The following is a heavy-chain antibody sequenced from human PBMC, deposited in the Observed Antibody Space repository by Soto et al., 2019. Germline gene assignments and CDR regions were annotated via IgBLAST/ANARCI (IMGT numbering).Heavy chain of an antibody. CDR3: ARDLVWFRRFQYIVVVVAATRAFDI. V-gene: IGHV1-18*01. CDR2: ISAYNGNT. D-gene: IGHD2-15*01. CDR1: GYTFTSYG. Sequence: ASVKVSCKASGYTFTSYGISWVRQAPGQGLEWMGWISAYNGNTNYAQKLQGRVTMTTDTSTSTAYMELRSLRSDDTAVYYCARDLVWFRRFQYIVVVVAATRAFDIWGQGTMVTVSS. J-gene: IGHJ3*02.